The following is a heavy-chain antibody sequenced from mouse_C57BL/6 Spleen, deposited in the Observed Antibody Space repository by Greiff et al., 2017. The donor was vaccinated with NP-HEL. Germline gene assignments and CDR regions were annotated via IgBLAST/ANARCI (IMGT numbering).Heavy chain of an antibody. J-gene: IGHJ2*01. D-gene: IGHD2-4*01. CDR2: IYPGDGDT. V-gene: IGHV1-80*01. CDR3: AREMITTLYFDY. Sequence: QVQLQQSGAELVKPGASVKISCKASGYDFSSYWMNWVKQRPGKGLEWIGQIYPGDGDTNYNGKFKGKATLTADKSSSTAYMQLSSLTSEDSAVYFCAREMITTLYFDYWGQGTTLTVSS. CDR1: GYDFSSYW.